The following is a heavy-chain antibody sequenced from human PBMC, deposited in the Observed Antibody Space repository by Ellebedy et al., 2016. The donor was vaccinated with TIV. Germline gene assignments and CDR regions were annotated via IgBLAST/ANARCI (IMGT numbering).Heavy chain of an antibody. D-gene: IGHD1-26*01. Sequence: SETLSLXCAVYGGSFSGYYWSWIRQPPGKGLEWIGEINHSGSTNYNPSLKSRVTISVDTSKNQFSLKLSSVTAADTAVYYCARGGYSGLKFDYWGQGTLVTVSS. J-gene: IGHJ4*02. CDR3: ARGGYSGLKFDY. CDR2: INHSGST. V-gene: IGHV4-34*01. CDR1: GGSFSGYY.